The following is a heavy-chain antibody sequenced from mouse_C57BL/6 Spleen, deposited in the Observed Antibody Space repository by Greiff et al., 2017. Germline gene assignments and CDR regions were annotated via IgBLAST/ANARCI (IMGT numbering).Heavy chain of an antibody. Sequence: EVKLVESGGGLVKPGGSLKLSCAASGFTFSSYAMSWVRQTPGKRLEWVATISDGGSYTYYPDNVKGRVTITRDNAKNNLYLQMSNLKSEDTAMYYSARPTGFAYWGQGTLVTVSA. J-gene: IGHJ3*01. CDR1: GFTFSSYA. V-gene: IGHV5-4*03. CDR3: ARPTGFAY. CDR2: ISDGGSYT.